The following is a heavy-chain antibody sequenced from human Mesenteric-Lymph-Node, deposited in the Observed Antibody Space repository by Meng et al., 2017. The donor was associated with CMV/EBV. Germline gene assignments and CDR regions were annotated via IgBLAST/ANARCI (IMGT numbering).Heavy chain of an antibody. D-gene: IGHD1-7*01. V-gene: IGHV3-30*02. Sequence: GESLKISCETSGFTFSSYGMHWVRLVPGKGLEWVAFLRYDGSNEYYEDSVKGRFTISRDNSKSTLYLQMDSLRLEDTAMYYCAKIGSAGTYFDLWGQGTLVTVSS. CDR1: GFTFSSYG. J-gene: IGHJ4*02. CDR3: AKIGSAGTYFDL. CDR2: LRYDGSNE.